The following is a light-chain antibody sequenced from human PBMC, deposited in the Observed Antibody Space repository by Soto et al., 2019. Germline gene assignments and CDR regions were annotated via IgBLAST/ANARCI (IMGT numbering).Light chain of an antibody. CDR3: HQYGRAPQT. CDR1: QTVSNNH. Sequence: EIVLTQSPGTLSLSLGERATLSCRASQTVSNNHLAWYRQKPRQTPRLLIYRAFSTATGLPDRFSGSGSGSDFTLTISRLEPEDFAVYYCHQYGRAPQTFGPGTKVDFK. V-gene: IGKV3-20*01. J-gene: IGKJ3*01. CDR2: RAF.